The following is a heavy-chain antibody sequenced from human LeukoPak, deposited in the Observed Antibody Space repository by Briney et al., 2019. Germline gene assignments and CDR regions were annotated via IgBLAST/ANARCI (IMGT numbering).Heavy chain of an antibody. CDR3: ARAAYSSGWHNWFDP. CDR1: GYTFTSYG. D-gene: IGHD6-19*01. V-gene: IGHV1-18*01. J-gene: IGHJ5*02. CDR2: ISVYNGNT. Sequence: ASVKLSCKASGYTFTSYGISWVRQAPGQGLEWMGWISVYNGNTNYAQKLQGRVTTTTDTSTSTVYMELRTLTSDDTAVYDCARAAYSSGWHNWFDPWGQGTLVTVSS.